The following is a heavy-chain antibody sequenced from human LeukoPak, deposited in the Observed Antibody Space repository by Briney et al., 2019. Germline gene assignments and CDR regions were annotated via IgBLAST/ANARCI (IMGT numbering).Heavy chain of an antibody. J-gene: IGHJ4*02. CDR1: GGAFSDYI. CDR2: IVPKFGTT. Sequence: ASVKVSCKASGGAFSDYIFSWVRQAPGQGLEWMGGIVPKFGTTNYAQKFVGRITMAADESTSTAYMELSSLRSDDTAVYYCVREDSSGQAQDDDTTIYSELWGRGSLVTVSS. D-gene: IGHD5-18*01. CDR3: VREDSSGQAQDDDTTIYSEL. V-gene: IGHV1-69*13.